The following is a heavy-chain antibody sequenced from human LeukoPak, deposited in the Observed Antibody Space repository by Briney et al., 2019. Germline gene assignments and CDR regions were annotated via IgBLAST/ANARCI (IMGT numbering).Heavy chain of an antibody. D-gene: IGHD4/OR15-4a*01. Sequence: SETLSLTCNVSGDSIASGAFYWAWIRQSPGKGLEWIGNVYYSGSTQYNPSLRGRVSISMDKTKNQFSLNLNSVSVTDTAIYYCARRDYAAWFDPWGQGTLVTVSS. CDR1: GDSIASGAFY. J-gene: IGHJ5*02. CDR3: ARRDYAAWFDP. CDR2: VYYSGST. V-gene: IGHV4-39*01.